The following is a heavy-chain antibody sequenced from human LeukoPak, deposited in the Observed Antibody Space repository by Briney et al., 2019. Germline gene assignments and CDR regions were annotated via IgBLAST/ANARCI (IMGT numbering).Heavy chain of an antibody. D-gene: IGHD4-17*01. CDR2: IRSKANSYAT. CDR1: GLTFSGSA. Sequence: GGSLRLSCAASGLTFSGSAMHWVRQASGKGLEWVGRIRSKANSYATAYAASVKGRFTISRDDSKNTAYLQMNSLKTEDTAVYYCTSTVTTGGDYWGQGTLVTVSS. V-gene: IGHV3-73*01. CDR3: TSTVTTGGDY. J-gene: IGHJ4*02.